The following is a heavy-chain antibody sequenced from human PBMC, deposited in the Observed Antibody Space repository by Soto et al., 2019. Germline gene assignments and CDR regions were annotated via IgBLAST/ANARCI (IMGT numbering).Heavy chain of an antibody. CDR3: VRQFSRAYNYFDY. V-gene: IGHV6-1*01. CDR1: GDFVSSNSAA. CDR2: TYYRSKWYN. D-gene: IGHD1-1*01. J-gene: IGHJ4*02. Sequence: KQSQTLSLTCAISGDFVSSNSAAWDWIRQSPSRGLEWLGRTYYRSKWYNDYAISVQSRIIIYSDTSKNQFSLQLNSVTPDDTAVYYCVRQFSRAYNYFDYWGQGTLVTVSS.